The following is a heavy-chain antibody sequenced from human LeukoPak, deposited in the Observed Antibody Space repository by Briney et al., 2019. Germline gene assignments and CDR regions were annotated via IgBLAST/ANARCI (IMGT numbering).Heavy chain of an antibody. CDR1: GYSFTSYW. CDR2: IYPGDSDT. CDR3: ARMYDSSGPIPHDAFDI. V-gene: IGHV5-51*01. J-gene: IGHJ3*02. Sequence: GESLKISCKGSGYSFTSYWIGWVRQMPGKGLEWMGIIYPGDSDTRYSPSFQGQVTISADKSISTAYLRWSSLKASDTAMYYCARMYDSSGPIPHDAFDIWGQGTMVTVSS. D-gene: IGHD3-22*01.